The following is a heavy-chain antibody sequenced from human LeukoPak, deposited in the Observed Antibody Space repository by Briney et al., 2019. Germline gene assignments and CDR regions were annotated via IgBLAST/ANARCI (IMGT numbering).Heavy chain of an antibody. V-gene: IGHV1-2*02. CDR2: INPNSGGT. J-gene: IGHJ4*02. Sequence: ASVKVSCKAAGYTFTCYYMHWVRQAPGQGLEWMGWINPNSGGTNYAQKFQGRVTMTRDTSISTAYMELSRLRSDDTAVYYCARGDRYFDWLLYSYWGQGTLVTVSS. CDR1: GYTFTCYY. D-gene: IGHD3-9*01. CDR3: ARGDRYFDWLLYSY.